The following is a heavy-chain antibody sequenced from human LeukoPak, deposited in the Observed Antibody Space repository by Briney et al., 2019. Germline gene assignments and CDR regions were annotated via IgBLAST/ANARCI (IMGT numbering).Heavy chain of an antibody. CDR3: ARGHIVVVAATDAFDI. CDR2: IKQDGSEK. J-gene: IGHJ3*02. V-gene: IGHV3-7*01. CDR1: GFTFSSYW. D-gene: IGHD2-21*02. Sequence: GRSLRLSCAASGFTFSSYWMGWVRQAPGKGLEWVANIKQDGSEKHYVDSVKDRFTISRDNAKNSLYLQMNSLRAEDTAVYYCARGHIVVVAATDAFDIWGQGTMVTVSS.